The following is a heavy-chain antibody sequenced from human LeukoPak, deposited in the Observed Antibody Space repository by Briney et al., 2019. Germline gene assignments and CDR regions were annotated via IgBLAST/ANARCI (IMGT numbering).Heavy chain of an antibody. CDR1: GGSLSGYY. D-gene: IGHD2-2*01. Sequence: SETLSLTCAVYGGSLSGYYWSWIRQPPGKGLEWIGEINHSGSTNYNPSLKSRVTISVDTSKNQFSLKLSSVTAADTAVYYCARFSFRDGVPEDYWGQGTLVTVSS. V-gene: IGHV4-34*01. CDR3: ARFSFRDGVPEDY. J-gene: IGHJ4*02. CDR2: INHSGST.